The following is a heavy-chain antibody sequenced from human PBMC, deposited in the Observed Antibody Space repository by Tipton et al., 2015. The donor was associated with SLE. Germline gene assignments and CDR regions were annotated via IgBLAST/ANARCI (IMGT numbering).Heavy chain of an antibody. CDR2: IYYSGST. CDR3: ARVALDSYSSSWYWFDP. CDR1: GGSVSSGSYY. Sequence: TLSLTCTVSGGSVSSGSYYWSWIRQPPGKGLEWIGYIYYSGSTNYNPSLKSRVTISVDTSKNQFSLKLSSVTAADTAVYYCARVALDSYSSSWYWFDPWGQGTLVTVSS. J-gene: IGHJ5*02. D-gene: IGHD6-13*01. V-gene: IGHV4-61*01.